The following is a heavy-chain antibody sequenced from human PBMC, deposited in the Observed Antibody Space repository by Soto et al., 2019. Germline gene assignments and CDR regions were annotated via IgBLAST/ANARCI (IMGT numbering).Heavy chain of an antibody. CDR3: VRQSNWLDP. Sequence: GGSLRLSCAASGFTFSSYWMHWVRQAPGKGLVWVSRINSDGSITTYADSVKGRFSISRDNAKNTLYLQMNSLRAEDSAVYYCVRQSNWLDPWGQGTQVTVSS. CDR1: GFTFSSYW. CDR2: INSDGSIT. V-gene: IGHV3-74*01. J-gene: IGHJ5*02.